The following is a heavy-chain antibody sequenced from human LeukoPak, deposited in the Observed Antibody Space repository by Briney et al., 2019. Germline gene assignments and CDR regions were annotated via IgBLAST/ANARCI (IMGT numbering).Heavy chain of an antibody. CDR1: GGSISGYY. V-gene: IGHV4-59*01. CDR3: ARAALGFCSDGTCPYYFDH. CDR2: IYYTGST. Sequence: SETLSLTCSVSGGSISGYYWSWLRPPPGKGREWIGYIYYTGSTNYNPSLKSRVTISVDTSKNQFSLRLNSVTAADSAVYYCARAALGFCSDGTCPYYFDHWGQGTLVTVPS. J-gene: IGHJ4*02. D-gene: IGHD2-15*01.